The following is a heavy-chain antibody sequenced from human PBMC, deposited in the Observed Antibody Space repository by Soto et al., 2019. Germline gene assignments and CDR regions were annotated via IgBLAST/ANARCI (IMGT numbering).Heavy chain of an antibody. D-gene: IGHD3-22*01. Sequence: QVQLVQSGAEVKKPGASVKVSCKASGYTFTSYDINWVRQAPGQGLEWMGWISAFNGKTNYAQNVQGRVTMTTDTSTNTAYMELRSLRSDDTAVYYCARDRVPKSSGYFPFDYWGQGTLVTVSS. CDR2: ISAFNGKT. J-gene: IGHJ4*02. CDR1: GYTFTSYD. CDR3: ARDRVPKSSGYFPFDY. V-gene: IGHV1-18*01.